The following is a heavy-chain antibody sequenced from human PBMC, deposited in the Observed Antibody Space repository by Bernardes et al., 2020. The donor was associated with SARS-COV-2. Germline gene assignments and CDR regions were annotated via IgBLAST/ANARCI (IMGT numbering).Heavy chain of an antibody. CDR3: ARDPMVVRGIIIKGYGMDV. J-gene: IGHJ6*02. CDR1: GFPFSGYW. D-gene: IGHD3-10*01. V-gene: IGHV3-7*04. CDR2: IKEDGSET. Sequence: GGSLRLSCAASGFPFSGYWMRWVRQAPGKGLEWVANIKEDGSETYYEDSVKGRFTISRDNAKNSLYLQMNSLRGDDTAVYYCARDPMVVRGIIIKGYGMDVWGQGTTVTVSS.